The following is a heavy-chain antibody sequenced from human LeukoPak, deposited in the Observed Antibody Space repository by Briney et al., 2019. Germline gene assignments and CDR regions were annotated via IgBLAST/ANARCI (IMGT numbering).Heavy chain of an antibody. CDR1: GFTFSTYA. Sequence: QTGGSLRLSCAASGFTFSTYAMNWVRQAPGKGLEWVALITYDETYKYYADSVKGRFTISRDNSKNTMYLQMNSLRPEDTAMYYCVRERDGANSAENFHHWGQGTLVTVFS. CDR2: ITYDETYK. D-gene: IGHD4/OR15-4a*01. CDR3: VRERDGANSAENFHH. J-gene: IGHJ1*01. V-gene: IGHV3-30-3*01.